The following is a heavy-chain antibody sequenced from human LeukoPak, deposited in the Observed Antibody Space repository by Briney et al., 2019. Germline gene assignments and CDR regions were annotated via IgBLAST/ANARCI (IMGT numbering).Heavy chain of an antibody. J-gene: IGHJ4*02. Sequence: GGSLRLSCAASGFTFSSYWMHWVRQAPGKGLVWVSRINSDGSSTSYADSVKGRFTISRDNAKNMLYLQMNSLRAEDTAVYYCARDCCSGWYYDYWGQGTLVTVSS. V-gene: IGHV3-74*01. CDR3: ARDCCSGWYYDY. CDR2: INSDGSST. D-gene: IGHD6-19*01. CDR1: GFTFSSYW.